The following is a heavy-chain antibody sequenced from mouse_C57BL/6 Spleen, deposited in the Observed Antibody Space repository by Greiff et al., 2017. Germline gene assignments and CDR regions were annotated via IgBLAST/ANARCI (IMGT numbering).Heavy chain of an antibody. CDR1: GYAFSSSW. V-gene: IGHV1-82*01. CDR2: IYPGDGDT. CDR3: ARSGDYGYDDAMDY. Sequence: QVQLQQSGPELVKPGASVKISCKASGYAFSSSWMNWVKQRPGKGLEWIGRIYPGDGDTNYNGKFKGKATLTAYKSSSTAYIQLSSLTSEDSAVYFCARSGDYGYDDAMDYWGQGTSVTVSS. D-gene: IGHD2-2*01. J-gene: IGHJ4*01.